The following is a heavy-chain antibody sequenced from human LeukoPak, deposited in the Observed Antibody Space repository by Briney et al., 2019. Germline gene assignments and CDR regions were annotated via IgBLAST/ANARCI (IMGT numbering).Heavy chain of an antibody. D-gene: IGHD2-15*01. Sequence: GESLKISCKGSGYSFINYWIGWVRQMPDKGLEWMGIIYPGNSDIRYSPSFQGQVTISVDKSINTAYLQWTSLKASDTAIYYCTTGRFCSGGSRSSSFDFWGQGTLLTVPS. CDR2: IYPGNSDI. CDR1: GYSFINYW. CDR3: TTGRFCSGGSRSSSFDF. J-gene: IGHJ4*02. V-gene: IGHV5-51*01.